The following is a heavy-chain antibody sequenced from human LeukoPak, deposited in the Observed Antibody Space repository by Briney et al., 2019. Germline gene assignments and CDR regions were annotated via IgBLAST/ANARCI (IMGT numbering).Heavy chain of an antibody. J-gene: IGHJ6*03. CDR3: SKEGSGSYYYMDV. D-gene: IGHD1-26*01. CDR2: ISSSSSTI. CDR1: GFTFSRYS. V-gene: IGHV3-48*01. Sequence: GGSLRLSCAASGFTFSRYSMNWVRQAPGKGLEWVSYISSSSSTIYYADSVKGRFTISRDNAKNSLYLQMNSLRAEDTAVYYCSKEGSGSYYYMDVWGKGTTVTVSS.